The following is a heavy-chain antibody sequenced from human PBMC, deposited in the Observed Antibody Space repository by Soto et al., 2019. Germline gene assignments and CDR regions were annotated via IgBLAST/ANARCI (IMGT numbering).Heavy chain of an antibody. Sequence: TSETLSLTCTVSGGSISSYYWSWILQPPGKGLEWIGYIYYSGSTNYNPSLKSRVTISVDTSKNQFSLKLSSVTAADTAVYYCARGEYSSSPTDYWGQGTLVTVSS. V-gene: IGHV4-59*01. J-gene: IGHJ4*02. D-gene: IGHD6-6*01. CDR3: ARGEYSSSPTDY. CDR2: IYYSGST. CDR1: GGSISSYY.